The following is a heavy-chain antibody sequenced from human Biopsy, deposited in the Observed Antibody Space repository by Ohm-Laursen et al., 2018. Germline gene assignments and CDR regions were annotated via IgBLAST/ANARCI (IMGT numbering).Heavy chain of an antibody. CDR3: AVEYYDSSGYYNPKWFNP. D-gene: IGHD3-22*01. J-gene: IGHJ5*02. CDR1: GFTFSDYY. Sequence: SLRLSCAASGFTFSDYYMSWIRQAPGKGLEWVSSISAGSNYIYYTDSVKGRFTISRDNAQNSLYLQMNSLRAEDTAFYYCAVEYYDSSGYYNPKWFNPWGQGTLVTVSS. CDR2: ISAGSNYI. V-gene: IGHV3-11*03.